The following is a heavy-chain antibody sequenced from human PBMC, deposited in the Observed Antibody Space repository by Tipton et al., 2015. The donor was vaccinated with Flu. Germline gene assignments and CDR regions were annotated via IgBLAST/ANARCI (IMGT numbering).Heavy chain of an antibody. CDR2: IDFDASEK. CDR1: GFTFGSYG. V-gene: IGHV3-30*06. D-gene: IGHD2-21*01. Sequence: SGFTFGSYGMHWVRQAPGRGLEWVAFIDFDASEKAYADSVRGRFTISRDNAKNTVLLQMSSLRIEDTAVYMCARVYSSYFFDYWGLGTLVTVSS. CDR3: ARVYSSYFFDY. J-gene: IGHJ4*02.